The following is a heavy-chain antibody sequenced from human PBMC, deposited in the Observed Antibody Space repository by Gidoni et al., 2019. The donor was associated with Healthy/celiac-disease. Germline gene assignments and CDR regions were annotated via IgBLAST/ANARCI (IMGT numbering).Heavy chain of an antibody. D-gene: IGHD3-22*01. CDR1: GGSISSYY. CDR2: IYYSGST. CDR3: ARGYDSSGYYHEYFQH. Sequence: QVQLQESGPGLVKPSETLSLTCTVPGGSISSYYWSWIRQPPGKGLEWIGYIYYSGSTNYNPSLKSRVTISVDTSKNQFSLKLSSVTAADTAVYYCARGYDSSGYYHEYFQHWGQGTLVTVSS. J-gene: IGHJ1*01. V-gene: IGHV4-59*01.